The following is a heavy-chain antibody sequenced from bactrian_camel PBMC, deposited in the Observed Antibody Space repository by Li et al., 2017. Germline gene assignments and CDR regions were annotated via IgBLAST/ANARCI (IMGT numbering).Heavy chain of an antibody. CDR3: TKDPRRGWVGRADFGY. J-gene: IGHJ6*01. V-gene: IGHV3S1*01. D-gene: IGHD5*01. CDR1: RYTTC. Sequence: HVQLVESGGGSVQAGGSLRLSCTASRYTTCMGWFRQAPGKEREGVAVAYIDSSRTYYADSVKGRFTISRDNAKNTLYLQLNSLKTEDTATYYCTKDPRRGWVGRADFGYWGQGTQVTVS. CDR2: AYIDSSRT.